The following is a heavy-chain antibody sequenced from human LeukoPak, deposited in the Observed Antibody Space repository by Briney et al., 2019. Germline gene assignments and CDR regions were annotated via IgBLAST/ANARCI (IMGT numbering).Heavy chain of an antibody. J-gene: IGHJ4*02. Sequence: PGGSLRLSCAVSGFTFDDYALHWVRQVPGKGLEWLAFSSWIGGSTDYVDSVKGRFSISRDNIKNSLYLEMNSLRPEATALYYCVRSRAASLGYFDYWGQGTLVTVSS. V-gene: IGHV3-43D*03. D-gene: IGHD7-27*01. CDR3: VRSRAASLGYFDY. CDR2: SSWIGGST. CDR1: GFTFDDYA.